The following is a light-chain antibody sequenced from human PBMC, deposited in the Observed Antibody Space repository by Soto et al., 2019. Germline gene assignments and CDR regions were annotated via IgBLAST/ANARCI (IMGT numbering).Light chain of an antibody. CDR1: SSDIGRYNS. J-gene: IGLJ2*01. CDR3: CSYTSSSTLV. Sequence: QSALTQPASVSGSPGHSITISCTGTSSDIGRYNSVSWYQLHPGKAPKLMIYDVGNRPSGVSSRFSGSKSGNTASLTISGLQAEDEADYYCCSYTSSSTLVFGGGTKLTVL. CDR2: DVG. V-gene: IGLV2-14*03.